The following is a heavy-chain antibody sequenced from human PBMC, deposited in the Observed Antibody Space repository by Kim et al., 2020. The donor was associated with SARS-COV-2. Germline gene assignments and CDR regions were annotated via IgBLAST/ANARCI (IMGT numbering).Heavy chain of an antibody. CDR2: IIPILGIA. CDR3: ARDNWVRGGNYYYYGMDV. Sequence: SVKVSCKASGGTFSSYAISWVRQAPGQGLEWMGRIIPILGIANYAQKFQGRVTITADKSTSTAYMELSSLRSEDTAVYYCARDNWVRGGNYYYYGMDVWGQGTTVTVSS. CDR1: GGTFSSYA. D-gene: IGHD3-10*01. V-gene: IGHV1-69*04. J-gene: IGHJ6*02.